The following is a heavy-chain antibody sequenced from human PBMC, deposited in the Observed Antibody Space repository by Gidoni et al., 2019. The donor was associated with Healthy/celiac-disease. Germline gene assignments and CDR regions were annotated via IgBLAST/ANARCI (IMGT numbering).Heavy chain of an antibody. CDR2: ISGSGGST. D-gene: IGHD5-18*01. Sequence: EVQLLAYGGGLVQPGGSLRLSCAASGVTFSSDAMSWVRQAPGKGLEWVSAISGSGGSTYYADSVKGRFTISIDNSTNTLYLQMNSLRAEDTAVYYCAKVRGYSYGFDYWGQGPLVTVSS. CDR1: GVTFSSDA. J-gene: IGHJ4*02. V-gene: IGHV3-23*01. CDR3: AKVRGYSYGFDY.